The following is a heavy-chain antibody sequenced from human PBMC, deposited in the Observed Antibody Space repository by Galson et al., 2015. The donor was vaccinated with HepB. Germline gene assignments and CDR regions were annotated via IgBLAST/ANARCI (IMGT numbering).Heavy chain of an antibody. CDR3: ARELLLGGSYLLDY. J-gene: IGHJ4*02. CDR1: GGSISSYY. CDR2: IYYSGST. Sequence: SETLSLTCTVSGGSISSYYWSWIRQPPGKGLVWIGYIYYSGSTNYNPSLKSRVTISVDTSKNQFSLKLSSVTAADTAVYYCARELLLGGSYLLDYWGQGTLVTVSS. V-gene: IGHV4-59*01. D-gene: IGHD1-26*01.